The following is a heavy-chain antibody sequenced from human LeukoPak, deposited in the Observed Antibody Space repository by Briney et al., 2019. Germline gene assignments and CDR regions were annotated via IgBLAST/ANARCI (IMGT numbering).Heavy chain of an antibody. CDR2: IHHTGST. CDR3: ARHPSGSSFDY. V-gene: IGHV4-39*01. Sequence: SETMFLTCSVSGGSISISNYYWGWIRQPPGKGLEWIGTIHHTGSTYYNPSLRSRVTVSVDTSNNQFSLKVTSVTAADTAIYYCARHPSGSSFDYWGQGTLVAVSS. J-gene: IGHJ4*02. D-gene: IGHD1-26*01. CDR1: GGSISISNYY.